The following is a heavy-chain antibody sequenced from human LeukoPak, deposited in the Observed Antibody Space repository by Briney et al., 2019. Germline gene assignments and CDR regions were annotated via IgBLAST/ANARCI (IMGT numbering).Heavy chain of an antibody. J-gene: IGHJ3*02. Sequence: GGSLRLSCAASGFTFSNYWMSWVRQAPGKGLEWVANIKQDGSEKYYVDSVKGRFTISRDSAKNSLYLHMNSLRAEDTAVYYCARVKYFDFWSGNDAFDIWGQGTMVTVSP. D-gene: IGHD3-3*01. V-gene: IGHV3-7*01. CDR2: IKQDGSEK. CDR3: ARVKYFDFWSGNDAFDI. CDR1: GFTFSNYW.